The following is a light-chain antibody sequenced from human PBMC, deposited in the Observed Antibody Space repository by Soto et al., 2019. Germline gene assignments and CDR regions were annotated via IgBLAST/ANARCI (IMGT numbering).Light chain of an antibody. CDR2: GVS. Sequence: ESVLTQSPGTLSLSPGARATISCRATQSVTNNYFAWYQQKPGQSPRLLIYGVSSSATDIPDRFSGSGSGTDFTLTISRLEPEDFVVYYCQQYSSLPHTFGQGIKLEVK. CDR3: QQYSSLPHT. J-gene: IGKJ2*01. CDR1: QSVTNNY. V-gene: IGKV3-20*01.